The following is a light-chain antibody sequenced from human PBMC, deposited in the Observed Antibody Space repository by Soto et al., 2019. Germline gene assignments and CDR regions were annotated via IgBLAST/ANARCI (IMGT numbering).Light chain of an antibody. CDR2: RNN. CDR3: AAWDDSLSGWV. CDR1: SGDIGGYNY. J-gene: IGLJ3*02. V-gene: IGLV1-47*01. Sequence: QSVLTQPASVSGSPGQSITISCTGTSGDIGGYNYVSWYQQFPGTAPKLLIYRNNQRPSGVPDRFSGSKSGTSASLAISGLPSEDEADYYCAAWDDSLSGWVFGGGTKVTVL.